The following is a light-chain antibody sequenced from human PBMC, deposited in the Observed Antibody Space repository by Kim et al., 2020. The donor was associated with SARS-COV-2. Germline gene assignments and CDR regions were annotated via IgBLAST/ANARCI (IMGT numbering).Light chain of an antibody. CDR3: QQSYITPFT. J-gene: IGKJ3*01. CDR2: AAS. Sequence: DIQMTQSPSTLSASVGDRVTITCRTTQSISSHLNWYQQKPGRAPKLLISAASTLQGGVPSRFRGSGSETDFTLTISSLQPEDFATYFCQQSYITPFTFGHGTKVDIK. CDR1: QSISSH. V-gene: IGKV1-39*01.